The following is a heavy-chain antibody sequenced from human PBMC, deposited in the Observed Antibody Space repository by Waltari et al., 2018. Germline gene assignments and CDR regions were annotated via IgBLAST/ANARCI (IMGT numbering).Heavy chain of an antibody. D-gene: IGHD3-3*01. CDR1: GFIVSGNY. CDR2: ISRDGKT. CDR3: ASRERSGYYYGMDV. V-gene: IGHV3-53*01. J-gene: IGHJ6*02. Sequence: EVQLVESGGGLIQPGGSLRLSCAASGFIVSGNYMTWVRQAPGKGLECVSIISRDGKTYYADSVKGRFTISRDNSKNTLFLQMNSLRAEDTAVYYCASRERSGYYYGMDVWGQGTTVTVSS.